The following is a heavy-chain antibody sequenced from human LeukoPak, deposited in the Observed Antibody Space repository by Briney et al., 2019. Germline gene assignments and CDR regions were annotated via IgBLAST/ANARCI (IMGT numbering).Heavy chain of an antibody. Sequence: ASVKVFCKASGYTFTSYYMHWVRQAPGQGVEWMGIINPSGGSTSYAQKFQGRVTMTRDTSTSTVYMELSSLRSEDTAVYYCARVAAYYDSSGLPDYWGQGTLVTVSS. CDR2: INPSGGST. D-gene: IGHD3-22*01. CDR1: GYTFTSYY. V-gene: IGHV1-46*01. CDR3: ARVAAYYDSSGLPDY. J-gene: IGHJ4*02.